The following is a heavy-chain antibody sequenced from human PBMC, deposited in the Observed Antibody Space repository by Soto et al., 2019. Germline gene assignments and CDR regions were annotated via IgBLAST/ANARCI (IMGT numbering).Heavy chain of an antibody. CDR1: GFTFSSYA. V-gene: IGHV3-30-3*01. CDR3: ARDPRDPYYDFWSGYYQDAFDI. D-gene: IGHD3-3*01. J-gene: IGHJ3*02. CDR2: ISYDGSNK. Sequence: GGSLRLSCAASGFTFSSYAMHWVRQAPGKGLEWVAVISYDGSNKYYADSVKGRFTISRDNSKNTLYLQMNSLRAEDTAVYYCARDPRDPYYDFWSGYYQDAFDIWGQGTMVTVSS.